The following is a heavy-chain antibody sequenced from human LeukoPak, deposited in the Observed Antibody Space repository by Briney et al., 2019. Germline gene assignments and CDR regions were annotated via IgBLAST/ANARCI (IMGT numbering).Heavy chain of an antibody. CDR2: IYSGGST. V-gene: IGHV3-53*01. J-gene: IGHJ6*03. CDR3: ARVAYTAMVTSYYYYMDV. D-gene: IGHD5-18*01. CDR1: GFTVSSNY. Sequence: GGSLRLSCAASGFTVSSNYMSWVRQAPGKGLEWVSIIYSGGSTFYADSVKGRFTISRDNAKNSLYLQMNSLRAEDTAVYYCARVAYTAMVTSYYYYMDVWGKGTTVTVSS.